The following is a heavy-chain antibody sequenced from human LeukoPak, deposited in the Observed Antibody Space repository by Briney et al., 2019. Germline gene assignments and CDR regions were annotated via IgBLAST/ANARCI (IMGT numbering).Heavy chain of an antibody. CDR3: AKAPVISCRGAYCYPFDS. CDR1: GFTFSGYA. V-gene: IGHV3-23*01. J-gene: IGHJ4*02. Sequence: GGSLRLSCAASGFTFSGYAMSWVRQAPGKGLEWVSAISGSGGSTYYADSVKGRFTISRDNSKNTLYLQMNSLRAEDAAVYFCAKAPVISCRGAYCYPFDSWGQGTLVTVSS. D-gene: IGHD2-21*01. CDR2: ISGSGGST.